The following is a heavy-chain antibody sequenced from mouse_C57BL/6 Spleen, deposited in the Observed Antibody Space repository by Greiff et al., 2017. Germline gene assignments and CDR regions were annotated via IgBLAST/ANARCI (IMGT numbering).Heavy chain of an antibody. CDR3: ARGYYGSSSLDY. CDR1: GYTFTDYY. J-gene: IGHJ2*01. Sequence: EVQLQQSGPELVKPGASVKISCKASGYTFTDYYMNWVKQSHGKSLEWIGDINPNNGGTSYNQKFKGKATLTVDKSSSTAYMELRSLTSEDSAVYYCARGYYGSSSLDYWGQGTTRTVSS. V-gene: IGHV1-26*01. D-gene: IGHD1-1*01. CDR2: INPNNGGT.